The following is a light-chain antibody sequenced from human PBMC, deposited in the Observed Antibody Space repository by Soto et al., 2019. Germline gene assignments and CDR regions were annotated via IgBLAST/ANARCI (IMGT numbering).Light chain of an antibody. Sequence: SYELTQPPSVSVATGQTARITGWGNNIGSKSVHWYQQKPGQAPVLVVYDDNDRPSGIPERFSGSDSGNTATLTISRVEAGDEADYYCHVWHSGVDWVFGGGTKLSVL. CDR2: DDN. J-gene: IGLJ2*01. CDR1: NIGSKS. V-gene: IGLV3-21*02. CDR3: HVWHSGVDWV.